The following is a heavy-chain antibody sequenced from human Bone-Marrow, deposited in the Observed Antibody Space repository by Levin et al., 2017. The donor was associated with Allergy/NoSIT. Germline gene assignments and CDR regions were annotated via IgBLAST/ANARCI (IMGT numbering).Heavy chain of an antibody. V-gene: IGHV1-3*01. CDR1: GYTFTSHT. D-gene: IGHD5-12*01. CDR2: ITAGDGIT. CDR3: AREYSGKAFFDY. Sequence: GASVKVSCKASGYTFTSHTIQWVRQAPGQRLEWMGWITAGDGITMYSQNYQGRVTITRDTSANTAYMELSSLRSEDTAVYYCAREYSGKAFFDYWGQGTLVTVSS. J-gene: IGHJ4*02.